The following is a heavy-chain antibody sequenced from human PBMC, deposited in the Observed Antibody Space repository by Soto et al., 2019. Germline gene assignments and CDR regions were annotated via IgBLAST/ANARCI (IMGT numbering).Heavy chain of an antibody. D-gene: IGHD3-10*01. V-gene: IGHV4-39*01. CDR2: IYYSGST. J-gene: IGHJ3*02. CDR1: GGSISSSSYY. Sequence: QLQLQESGPGLVKPSETLSLTCTVSGGSISSSSYYWGWIRQPPGKGLEWIGSIYYSGSTYYNPSLKSRVTISVDTSKDQFSLKLSSVTAADTAVYYCARAGRFGESDAFDIWGQGTMVTVSS. CDR3: ARAGRFGESDAFDI.